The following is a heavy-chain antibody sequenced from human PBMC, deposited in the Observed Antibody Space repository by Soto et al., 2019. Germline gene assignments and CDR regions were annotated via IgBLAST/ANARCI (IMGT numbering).Heavy chain of an antibody. J-gene: IGHJ5*02. D-gene: IGHD6-13*01. CDR3: ARGSIAAAVGWFDP. CDR1: GGSFSGYY. CDR2: INHSGST. Sequence: PSETLSLTCAVYGGSFSGYYWSWIRQPPGKGLEWIGEINHSGSTNYNPSLKSRVTISVDTSKNQFSLKLSSVTAADTAVYYCARGSIAAAVGWFDPWGQGTLVTVSS. V-gene: IGHV4-34*01.